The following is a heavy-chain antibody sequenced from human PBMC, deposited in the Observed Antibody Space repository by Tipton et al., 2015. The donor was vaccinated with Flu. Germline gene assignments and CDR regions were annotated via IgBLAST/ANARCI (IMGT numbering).Heavy chain of an antibody. V-gene: IGHV4-38-2*02. J-gene: IGHJ5*02. CDR3: ARDQGVKWFDP. Sequence: SGDYISNDYFWDWIRQSPGKGLEWIASIHRSGSTNYNPSLRSRVTTSVDKSKNQFSLEMRSVTAADTAVYYCARDQGVKWFDPWGQGTLVTVSS. CDR2: IHRSGST. CDR1: GDYISNDYF.